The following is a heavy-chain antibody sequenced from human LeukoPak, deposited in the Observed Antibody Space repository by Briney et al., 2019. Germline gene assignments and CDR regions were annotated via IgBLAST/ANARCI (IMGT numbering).Heavy chain of an antibody. CDR3: ARGGSGIVVVTATRFDY. D-gene: IGHD2-21*02. Sequence: GGSLRLSCAASGFTFSSCWMSWVRQAPGKGLQWVANIKQDGSEKYYLDSVKGRFTISRDNAKNSLYLQMSSLRAEDTAVYYCARGGSGIVVVTATRFDYWGQGTLVTVSS. CDR1: GFTFSSCW. J-gene: IGHJ4*02. V-gene: IGHV3-7*01. CDR2: IKQDGSEK.